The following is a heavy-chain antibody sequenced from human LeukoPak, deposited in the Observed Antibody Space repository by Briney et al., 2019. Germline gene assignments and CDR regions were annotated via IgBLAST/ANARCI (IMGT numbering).Heavy chain of an antibody. J-gene: IGHJ4*02. V-gene: IGHV3-49*04. D-gene: IGHD5-18*01. CDR3: ARVGRAIQLYLPYDY. Sequence: PGGSLRLSCTASGFTFGDYAMSWVRQAPGKGLEWVGFIRSKAYGGTTEYAASVKGRFTISRDDSKSIAYLQMNSLRAEDTAVYYCARVGRAIQLYLPYDYWGQGTLVTVSS. CDR1: GFTFGDYA. CDR2: IRSKAYGGTT.